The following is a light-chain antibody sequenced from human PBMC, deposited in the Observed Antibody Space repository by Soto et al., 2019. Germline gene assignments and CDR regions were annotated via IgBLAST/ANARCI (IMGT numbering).Light chain of an antibody. CDR2: GAS. Sequence: AIQMTQSPSSLSASVGDRVTITCRSSQDIRTELGWYQQRPGKAPNLLIYGASTLQTGVPSRSSGSGSGTDFFLTISSLPPEDVATYFCLQDYNYPRTFGQGTKLQIK. CDR3: LQDYNYPRT. V-gene: IGKV1-6*01. CDR1: QDIRTE. J-gene: IGKJ2*01.